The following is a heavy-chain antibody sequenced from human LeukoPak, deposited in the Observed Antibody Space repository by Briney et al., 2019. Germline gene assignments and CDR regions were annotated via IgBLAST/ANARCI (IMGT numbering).Heavy chain of an antibody. CDR1: GGSFSGYY. CDR3: ARVRYSGSYYGHDAFDI. V-gene: IGHV4-34*01. Sequence: SETLSLTCAVYGGSFSGYYWSWIRQPPGKGLEWIGEINHSGSTNYNPSLKSRVTISVDTSKNQFSLKLSSVTAADTAVYYCARVRYSGSYYGHDAFDIWGQGTMVTVSS. CDR2: INHSGST. J-gene: IGHJ3*02. D-gene: IGHD1-26*01.